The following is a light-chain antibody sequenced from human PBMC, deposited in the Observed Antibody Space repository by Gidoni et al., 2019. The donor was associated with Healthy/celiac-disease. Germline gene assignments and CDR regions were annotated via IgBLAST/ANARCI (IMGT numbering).Light chain of an antibody. J-gene: IGKJ4*01. Sequence: DFVMTQSPDSLAVSLGERATINCKSSQSVLYSSNNKNYLAWYQQKPGHPPKLLIYWASTRESGVPDRFSGGGSATDFTLTISSLQAEDVAIYYCQQYYSTPLFXGXTKVXIK. V-gene: IGKV4-1*01. CDR2: WAS. CDR1: QSVLYSSNNKNY. CDR3: QQYYSTPL.